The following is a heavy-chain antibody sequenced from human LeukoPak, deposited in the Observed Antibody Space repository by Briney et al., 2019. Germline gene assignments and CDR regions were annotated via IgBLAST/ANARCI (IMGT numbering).Heavy chain of an antibody. J-gene: IGHJ4*02. CDR3: ARRTDYYGSGSYFFH. D-gene: IGHD3-10*01. V-gene: IGHV5-51*01. CDR2: IYPGDSDT. CDR1: GYSFTSYW. Sequence: EESLKISCKGSGYSFTSYWIGWVRQMPGKGLEWMGIIYPGDSDTRYSPSFQGQVTISADKSISTAYLQWSSLKASDTAMYYCARRTDYYGSGSYFFHWGQGTLVTVSS.